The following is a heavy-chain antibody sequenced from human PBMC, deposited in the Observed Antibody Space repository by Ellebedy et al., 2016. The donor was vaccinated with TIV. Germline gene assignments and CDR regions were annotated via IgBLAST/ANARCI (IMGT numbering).Heavy chain of an antibody. J-gene: IGHJ4*02. V-gene: IGHV1-8*02. CDR2: MNPNSGNT. Sequence: ASVKVSCXASGYTFTTYGVSWVRQAPGQGLEWMGWMNPNSGNTGYAQKFQGRVTMTRDTSISTAYMELSSLRSEDTAVYYCARDLGGRIFGVVITSTHPLGYWGQGTLVTVSS. CDR1: GYTFTTYG. CDR3: ARDLGGRIFGVVITSTHPLGY. D-gene: IGHD3-3*01.